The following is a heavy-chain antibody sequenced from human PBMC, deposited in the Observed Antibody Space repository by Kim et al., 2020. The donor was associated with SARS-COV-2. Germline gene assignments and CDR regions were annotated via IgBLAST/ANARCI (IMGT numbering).Heavy chain of an antibody. V-gene: IGHV1-46*01. J-gene: IGHJ3*02. Sequence: YAKKFKGRVTKTRDTSASTVYMELSSLTSEDTAVYYCARDGSSGWGAFDIWGQGTMVTVSS. CDR3: ARDGSSGWGAFDI. D-gene: IGHD6-19*01.